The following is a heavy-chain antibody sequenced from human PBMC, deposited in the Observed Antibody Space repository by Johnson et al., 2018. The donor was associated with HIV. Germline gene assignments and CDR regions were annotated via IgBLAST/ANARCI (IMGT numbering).Heavy chain of an antibody. CDR3: TREGRGYNYLGAFDI. J-gene: IGHJ3*02. CDR1: GVTFSTYA. CDR2: ISYDGTNK. V-gene: IGHV3-30*04. Sequence: VQLVESGGGAVQPGRSLRLSCAASGVTFSTYAMHWVRPTPGKGLEWVAIISYDGTNKYYADSVKGRFTISSDNSKNPLYLQMDSLREEDTALYYCTREGRGYNYLGAFDIWGQGTMVTVAS. D-gene: IGHD5-24*01.